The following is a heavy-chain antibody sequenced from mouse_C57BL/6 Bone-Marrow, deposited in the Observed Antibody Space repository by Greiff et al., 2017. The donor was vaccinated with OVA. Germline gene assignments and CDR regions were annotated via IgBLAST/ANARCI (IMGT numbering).Heavy chain of an antibody. CDR2: IPPNSGST. V-gene: IGHV1-64*01. J-gene: IGHJ2*01. CDR1: GYTFTSYW. CDR3: ARGREYFDY. Sequence: QVQLQQPGAELVKPGASVKLSCKASGYTFTSYWMHWVKQRPGQGLEWIGMIPPNSGSTNYNEKFKSKATLTVDKSSSTAYMQLSSLTSEDSAVYYCARGREYFDYWGQGTTLTVSS.